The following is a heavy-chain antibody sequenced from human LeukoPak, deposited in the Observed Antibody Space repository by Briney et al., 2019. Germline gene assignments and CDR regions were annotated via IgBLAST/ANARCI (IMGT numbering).Heavy chain of an antibody. Sequence: PSETLSLTCTVSGGSISSSSYYWGWIRQPPGKGLEWIGSIYYSGSTYYNPSLKSRVTISVDTSKNQFSLKLSSVTAADTAVYYCARDLSDFAIGYWGQGTLVTVSS. CDR3: ARDLSDFAIGY. V-gene: IGHV4-39*07. CDR2: IYYSGST. J-gene: IGHJ4*02. D-gene: IGHD3-3*01. CDR1: GGSISSSSYY.